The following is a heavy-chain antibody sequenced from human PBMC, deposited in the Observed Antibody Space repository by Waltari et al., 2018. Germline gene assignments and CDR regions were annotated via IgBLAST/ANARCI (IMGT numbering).Heavy chain of an antibody. CDR3: ARLPRGSVIIGAFDI. V-gene: IGHV4-59*11. CDR1: GDSLRSHF. D-gene: IGHD3-22*01. CDR2: MYFSGTK. J-gene: IGHJ3*02. Sequence: VQLQESGPGLVKPSETLSLRCNASGDSLRSHFWSWIRQAPGKGLEWLGHMYFSGTKDYNPSLKSRVAISIDTSKNHFSLNLRSVTAADTAIYYCARLPRGSVIIGAFDIWGQGTQVTVSS.